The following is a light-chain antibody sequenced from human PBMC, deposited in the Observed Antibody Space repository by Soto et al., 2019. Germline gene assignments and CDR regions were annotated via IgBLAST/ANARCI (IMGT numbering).Light chain of an antibody. CDR3: QKYNSAPWT. CDR2: AAS. Sequence: DIQMTQSPSSLSASVGDRVTITCRASQGISNDLAWYQQKPGKVPQLLIHAASTLQAGVPSRFSGGGSTTDSTLTISRLPAEDVATYYCQKYNSAPWTFGQGTKVEIK. J-gene: IGKJ1*01. CDR1: QGISND. V-gene: IGKV1-27*01.